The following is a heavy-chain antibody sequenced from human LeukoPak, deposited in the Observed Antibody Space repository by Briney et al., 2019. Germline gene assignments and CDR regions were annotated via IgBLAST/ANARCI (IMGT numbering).Heavy chain of an antibody. V-gene: IGHV4-61*01. CDR3: ARDYYGSGTHLY. D-gene: IGHD3-10*01. CDR1: DGSVSSGSHY. CDR2: MYYIGST. J-gene: IGHJ4*02. Sequence: PSETLSLTCTVSDGSVSSGSHYWRWIRQPPGQGLEWIGYMYYIGSTNYNPSLKSRVTISIDTSKSQFSLRLSSVTAADTAVYYCARDYYGSGTHLYWGQGTLVTVSS.